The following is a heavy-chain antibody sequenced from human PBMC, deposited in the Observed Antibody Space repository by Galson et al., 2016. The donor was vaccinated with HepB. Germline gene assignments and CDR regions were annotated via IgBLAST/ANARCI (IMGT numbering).Heavy chain of an antibody. CDR2: INVRNGET. CDR3: ARGRGMPYFDY. CDR1: GYKFTDYA. Sequence: SVKVSCKASGYKFTDYAITWVRQAPGQGLEWMGWINVRNGETNSAQRLQGRVTMTRETSTSTVFLDLRRLRSDDTAMYFCARGRGMPYFDYWGQGALVTVSS. J-gene: IGHJ4*02. D-gene: IGHD2-2*01. V-gene: IGHV1-18*01.